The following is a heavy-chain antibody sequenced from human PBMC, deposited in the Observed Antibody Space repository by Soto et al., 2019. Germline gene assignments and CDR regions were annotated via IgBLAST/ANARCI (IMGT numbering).Heavy chain of an antibody. Sequence: GASVKVSCKASGYTFTSYYMHWVRQAPGQGLEWMGIINPSGGSTSYAQKLQGRVTVTRDTSTSTVYMEVSSLRSEDTAVYYCARAYQPLLAPHFDYWGQGTLVTVSS. CDR3: ARAYQPLLAPHFDY. CDR2: INPSGGST. J-gene: IGHJ4*02. CDR1: GYTFTSYY. D-gene: IGHD2-2*01. V-gene: IGHV1-46*03.